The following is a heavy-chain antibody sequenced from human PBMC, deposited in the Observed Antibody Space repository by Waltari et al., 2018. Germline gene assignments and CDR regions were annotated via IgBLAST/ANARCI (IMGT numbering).Heavy chain of an antibody. D-gene: IGHD5-12*01. CDR1: GYTFTSYG. Sequence: QVQLVQSGAEVKKPGASVKVSCKASGYTFTSYGISWVRQAPGHGLEWMGWISAYNGNTNYAQKLQGRVTMTTDTSTSTAYMELRSLRSDDTAVYYCARDRVYSGYEAYYYYYGMDVWGQGTTVTVSS. CDR3: ARDRVYSGYEAYYYYYGMDV. CDR2: ISAYNGNT. V-gene: IGHV1-18*01. J-gene: IGHJ6*02.